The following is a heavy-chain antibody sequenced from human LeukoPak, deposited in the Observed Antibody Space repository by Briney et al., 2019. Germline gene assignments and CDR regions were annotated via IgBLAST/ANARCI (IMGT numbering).Heavy chain of an antibody. CDR1: GFTFSSCA. Sequence: GGSLRLSCAASGFTFSSCAMHWVRQAPGKGLEWVAVISYDGSNKYYADAVKGRFTISRDNSKNTLYLQMNSLRAEVTAVYYCARSVGDYQDFDYWGQGTLVTVSS. CDR3: ARSVGDYQDFDY. J-gene: IGHJ4*02. D-gene: IGHD4-17*01. CDR2: ISYDGSNK. V-gene: IGHV3-30*04.